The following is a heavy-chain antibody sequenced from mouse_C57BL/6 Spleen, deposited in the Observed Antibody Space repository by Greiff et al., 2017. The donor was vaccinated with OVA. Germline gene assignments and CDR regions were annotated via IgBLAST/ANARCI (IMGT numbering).Heavy chain of an antibody. CDR3: ARAGGP. V-gene: IGHV1-54*01. Sequence: VQLQQSGAELVRPGTSVKVSCKASGYAFTNYLIEWVKQRPGQGLEWIGVINPGSGGTNYNEKFKGKATLTADKSSSTAYMQLSSLTSEDSAVYFCARAGGPWGQGTLVTVSA. D-gene: IGHD1-1*02. CDR2: INPGSGGT. J-gene: IGHJ3*01. CDR1: GYAFTNYL.